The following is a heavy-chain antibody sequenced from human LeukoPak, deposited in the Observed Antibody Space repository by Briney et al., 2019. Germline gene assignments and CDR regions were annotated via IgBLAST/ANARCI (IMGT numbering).Heavy chain of an antibody. CDR1: GGSISSYY. D-gene: IGHD3-10*01. CDR3: ARAVGSGSFQTYYYYMDV. CDR2: IYTSGST. Sequence: PSETLSLTCTVSGGSISSYYWGWIRQPAGKGLEWIGRIYTSGSTNYNPSLKSRVTMSVDTSKNLFSLKLSSVTAADTAVYYCARAVGSGSFQTYYYYMDVWGKGTTVTISS. J-gene: IGHJ6*03. V-gene: IGHV4-4*07.